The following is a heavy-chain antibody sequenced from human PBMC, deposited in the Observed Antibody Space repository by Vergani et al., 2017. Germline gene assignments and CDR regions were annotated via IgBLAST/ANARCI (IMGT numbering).Heavy chain of an antibody. Sequence: QVQLVQSGAAVKKPGASVKVSCKASGYTFISYGISWVRQAPGQGLEWMGWISAYNGNTNYAQKLQGRVTMTTDTSTSTAYMELRSLRSDDTAVYYCARAYCGGDCYFRGAKIKYYFDYWGQGTLVTVSS. V-gene: IGHV1-18*01. CDR2: ISAYNGNT. D-gene: IGHD2-21*02. CDR3: ARAYCGGDCYFRGAKIKYYFDY. CDR1: GYTFISYG. J-gene: IGHJ4*02.